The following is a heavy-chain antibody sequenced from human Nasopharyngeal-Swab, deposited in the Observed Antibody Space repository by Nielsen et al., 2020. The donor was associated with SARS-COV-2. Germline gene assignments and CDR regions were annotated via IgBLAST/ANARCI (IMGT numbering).Heavy chain of an antibody. D-gene: IGHD7-27*01. CDR1: GFTFNNYN. J-gene: IGHJ3*02. Sequence: GESLKISCAASGFTFNNYNFNWVRQAPGKGLEWVSSISSSSSYIYYADSVRGRFSVSRDNSKNTVNLEMKRLRAEDTAVYFCAREGIWVDAFEMWGQGTTVTVSS. CDR2: ISSSSSYI. V-gene: IGHV3-21*04. CDR3: AREGIWVDAFEM.